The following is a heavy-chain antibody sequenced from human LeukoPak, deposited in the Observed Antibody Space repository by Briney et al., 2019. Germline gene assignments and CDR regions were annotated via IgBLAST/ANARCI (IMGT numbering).Heavy chain of an antibody. J-gene: IGHJ4*02. D-gene: IGHD2-15*01. CDR2: LASGRSP. CDR1: GFTFNSYA. CDR3: ARQLGYCSAGTCYFDS. Sequence: PGGSLRLSCAASGFTFNSYAMAWVRQAPGKGLEWVSSLASGRSPSYADSLEGRLTMSSDNAKNTLYLQMDNLRAEDTAIYYCARQLGYCSAGTCYFDSWGQGTLVTVSS. V-gene: IGHV3-23*05.